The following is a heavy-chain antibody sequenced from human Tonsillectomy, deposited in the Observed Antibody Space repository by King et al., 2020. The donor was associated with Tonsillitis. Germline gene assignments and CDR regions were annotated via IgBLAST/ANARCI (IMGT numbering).Heavy chain of an antibody. J-gene: IGHJ6*02. CDR2: IIPMFDTT. Sequence: VQLVESGAEVKKPGSSVKVSCKASGDTFSNYAISWVRQAPGQGLEWMGVIIPMFDTTNYAQKLQGRVTITADESRRTAYLELGSLGSGETGVYYCARVGEGGPSSYYGMDVWGQGTTVTVSS. V-gene: IGHV1-69*01. D-gene: IGHD3-16*01. CDR3: ARVGEGGPSSYYGMDV. CDR1: GDTFSNYA.